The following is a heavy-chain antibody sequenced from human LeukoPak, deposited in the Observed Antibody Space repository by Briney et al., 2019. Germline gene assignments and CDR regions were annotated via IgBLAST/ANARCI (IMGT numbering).Heavy chain of an antibody. CDR3: ARFTTYYYDRKLDY. D-gene: IGHD3-22*01. Sequence: ASVTVSCTASGYAFTKYAVQWVRQTPGQGLEWMGWISAYNGNTNYAQKLQGRGIMTTDSSTRLVYMELTILRSDVTAVYYCARFTTYYYDRKLDYWGQGTLVTVSS. CDR1: GYAFTKYA. J-gene: IGHJ4*02. CDR2: ISAYNGNT. V-gene: IGHV1-18*01.